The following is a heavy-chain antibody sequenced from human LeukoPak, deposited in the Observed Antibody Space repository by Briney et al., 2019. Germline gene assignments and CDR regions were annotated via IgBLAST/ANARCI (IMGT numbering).Heavy chain of an antibody. CDR1: GITFSRYA. V-gene: IGHV3-23*01. CDR3: AKADRGWGVITKD. D-gene: IGHD3-10*01. CDR2: IGGSGDLT. J-gene: IGHJ4*02. Sequence: GGSLRLSCAASGITFSRYAMSWVRQAPGKGLEWVSAIGGSGDLTYYAEYVKGRFTISRDNSKKTLYLQMNSLRAEDTAVYYCAKADRGWGVITKDWGQGTLVTVSS.